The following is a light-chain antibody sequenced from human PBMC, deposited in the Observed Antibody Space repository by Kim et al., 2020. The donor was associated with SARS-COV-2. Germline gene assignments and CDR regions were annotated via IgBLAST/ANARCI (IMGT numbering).Light chain of an antibody. Sequence: VSPGQTATISFSGDKLGDKYACWYQQKPGQSPVLVIYQDNKRPSGIPERFSGSNSGNTATLTISGTQAMDEADYYCQAWDSSTRVVFGGGTQLTVL. J-gene: IGLJ2*01. V-gene: IGLV3-1*01. CDR1: KLGDKY. CDR3: QAWDSSTRVV. CDR2: QDN.